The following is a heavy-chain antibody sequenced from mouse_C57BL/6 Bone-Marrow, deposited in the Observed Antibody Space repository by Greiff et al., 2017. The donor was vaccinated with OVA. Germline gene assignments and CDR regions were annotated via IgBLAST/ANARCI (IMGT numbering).Heavy chain of an antibody. V-gene: IGHV1-50*01. CDR1: GYTFTSYW. J-gene: IGHJ4*01. CDR2: IDPSDSYT. Sequence: QVQLQQPGAELVKPGASVKLSCKASGYTFTSYWMQWVKQRPGQGLEWIGEIDPSDSYTNYNQKFKGKATLTVDTSSSTAYMQLNSLTSEDSAVYYCARDDYDVGDYWGQGTSVTVSS. CDR3: ARDDYDVGDY. D-gene: IGHD2-4*01.